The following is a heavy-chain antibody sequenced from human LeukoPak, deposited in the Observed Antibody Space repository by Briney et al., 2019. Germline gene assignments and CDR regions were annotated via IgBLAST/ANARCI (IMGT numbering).Heavy chain of an antibody. CDR1: GYTFTTYA. D-gene: IGHD3-10*01. CDR3: ARGGSGSRRLGSDY. V-gene: IGHV7-4-1*02. CDR2: INTNTGNP. J-gene: IGHJ4*02. Sequence: SVKVSCKASGYTFTTYAINWVRQAPGQGLEWMGWINTNTGNPTYAQGFTGRFVFSLDTSVNTAYLQISSLKAEGTAVYYCARGGSGSRRLGSDYWGQGTLVTVSS.